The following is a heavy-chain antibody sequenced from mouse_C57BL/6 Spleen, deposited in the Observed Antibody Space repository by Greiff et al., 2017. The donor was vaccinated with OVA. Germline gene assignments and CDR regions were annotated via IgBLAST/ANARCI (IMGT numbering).Heavy chain of an antibody. D-gene: IGHD1-1*01. V-gene: IGHV5-9*01. J-gene: IGHJ3*01. Sequence: EVKLVESGGGLVKPGGSLKLSCAASGFTFSSYTMSWVRQTPEKRLEWVATISGGGGNTYYPDSVKGRFTISRDNAKNTLYLQMSSLRSEDTALYYCARRGLRYPAWFAYWGQGTLVTVSA. CDR1: GFTFSSYT. CDR2: ISGGGGNT. CDR3: ARRGLRYPAWFAY.